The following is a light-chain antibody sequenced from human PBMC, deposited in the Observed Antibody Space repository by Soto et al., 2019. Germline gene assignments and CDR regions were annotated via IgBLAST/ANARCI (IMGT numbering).Light chain of an antibody. J-gene: IGKJ1*01. CDR2: GAS. CDR1: QSVSNY. Sequence: ILITKFPAPLSVSPGDRGTPSCRASQSVSNYLAWYQQIPGQPPRLLIYGASTRATGIPARFSGSGSGTEFTLTISSLQSEDFAVYYCQQDNKLTRTLGQGTKVEIK. V-gene: IGKV3-15*01. CDR3: QQDNKLTRT.